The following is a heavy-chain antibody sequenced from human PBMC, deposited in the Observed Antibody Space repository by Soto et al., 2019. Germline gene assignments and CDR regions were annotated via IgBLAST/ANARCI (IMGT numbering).Heavy chain of an antibody. D-gene: IGHD2-2*01. CDR1: GFTSSSYG. CDR2: IWYDGSNK. J-gene: IGHJ6*03. Sequence: GGSLRLSCAASGFTSSSYGMHWVRQAPGKGLEWVAVIWYDGSNKYYADSVKGRFTISRDNSKNTLYLQMNSLRAEDTAVYYCARNAPDIVVVPAAKQYYYYYYYMDVWGKGTTVTVSS. V-gene: IGHV3-33*01. CDR3: ARNAPDIVVVPAAKQYYYYYYYMDV.